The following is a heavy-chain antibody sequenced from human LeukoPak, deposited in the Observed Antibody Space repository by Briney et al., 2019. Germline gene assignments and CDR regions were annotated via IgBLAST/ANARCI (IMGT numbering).Heavy chain of an antibody. D-gene: IGHD5-18*01. Sequence: GGSLRLSCAASGFTFSSYAVSWVRQAPGKGLEWVSTISGSGGSTYYAVSVKGRFTISRDSSKNTLYLQMNSLRAEDTAVYYCAKGIHFGYSYGYSFDYWGQGTLVTVSS. J-gene: IGHJ4*02. CDR2: ISGSGGST. CDR3: AKGIHFGYSYGYSFDY. V-gene: IGHV3-23*01. CDR1: GFTFSSYA.